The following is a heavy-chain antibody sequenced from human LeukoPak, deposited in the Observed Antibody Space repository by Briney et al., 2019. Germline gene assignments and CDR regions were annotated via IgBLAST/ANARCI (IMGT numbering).Heavy chain of an antibody. CDR1: GFTFSSYS. CDR2: ISSSSSTI. CDR3: ARDGAPDAFDI. D-gene: IGHD3-16*01. V-gene: IGHV3-48*01. Sequence: PGGSLRLSCAASGFTFSSYSMNWVRQAPGKGLEWVSYISSSSSTIYYADSVKGRFTISRDNAKNSLYLQMNSLRAEDTAVYYCARDGAPDAFDIWGQGTVVTVSS. J-gene: IGHJ3*02.